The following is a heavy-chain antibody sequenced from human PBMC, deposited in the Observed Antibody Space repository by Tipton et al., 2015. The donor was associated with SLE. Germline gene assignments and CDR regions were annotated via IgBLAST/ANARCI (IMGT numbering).Heavy chain of an antibody. CDR3: ARTPRPPFSSSWYWFDP. CDR2: IYHGGTT. Sequence: TLSLTCAVSGYSISSGYYWAWIRQPPGKGLEWIGTIYHGGTTYYNPSLESRVTISIDTSKNHFSLRLSSVTAADTAVYYCARTPRPPFSSSWYWFDPWGQGTLVTVSS. D-gene: IGHD6-13*01. J-gene: IGHJ5*02. CDR1: GYSISSGYY. V-gene: IGHV4-38-2*01.